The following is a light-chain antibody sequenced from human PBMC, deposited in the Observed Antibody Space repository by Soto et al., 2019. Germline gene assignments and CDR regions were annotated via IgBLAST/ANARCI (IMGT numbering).Light chain of an antibody. Sequence: DIQMTQSPSSLSASVGDRVTIACRASQNINNYLNWYQQKPGKAPKLLIYAASILQGGVPSRFSGSGSGTDFTLTISSLQPEDFATYYCQQSCSTPFTFGPGTKVDIK. J-gene: IGKJ3*01. V-gene: IGKV1-39*01. CDR3: QQSCSTPFT. CDR1: QNINNY. CDR2: AAS.